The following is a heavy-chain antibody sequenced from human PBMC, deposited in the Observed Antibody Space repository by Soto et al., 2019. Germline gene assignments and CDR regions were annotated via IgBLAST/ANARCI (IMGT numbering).Heavy chain of an antibody. D-gene: IGHD2-2*01. V-gene: IGHV3-64*01. J-gene: IGHJ3*02. Sequence: GGSLRLSCAASGFTFSSYAMHWVRQAPGKGLEYVSAISSNGGSTYYANSVKGRFTISRDNSKNTLYLQMGSLRAEDMAVYYCARTRESLVVPAAMSCAFDIWGQGTMVTVSS. CDR3: ARTRESLVVPAAMSCAFDI. CDR1: GFTFSSYA. CDR2: ISSNGGST.